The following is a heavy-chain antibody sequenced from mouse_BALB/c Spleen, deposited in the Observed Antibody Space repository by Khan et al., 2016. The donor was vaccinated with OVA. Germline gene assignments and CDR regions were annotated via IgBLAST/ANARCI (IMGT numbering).Heavy chain of an antibody. CDR3: ARLLMNFDY. CDR1: GYTLTSYW. V-gene: IGHV1S81*02. Sequence: QVQLQQPGAELVNPGASVNLSCTASGYTLTSYWMPWVKQRPGPGLEWIGEITPSNGRTNYHEKFKSKATLNVDKSSSTAYMQLSSPTSEDSAGYYCARLLMNFDYWGQGTTLTVSS. J-gene: IGHJ2*01. D-gene: IGHD2-1*01. CDR2: ITPSNGRT.